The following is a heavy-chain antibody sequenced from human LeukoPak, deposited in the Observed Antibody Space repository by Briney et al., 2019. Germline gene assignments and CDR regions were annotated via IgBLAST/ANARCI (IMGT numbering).Heavy chain of an antibody. Sequence: GGSLRLSCAASGFTFSDYWMHWVRQAPGKGLVWVSRINTDGSSTNYADSVKGRFTISRDNSKNTLYLQMNSLRAEDAAVYYCARDFRGTDYWGQGTLVTVSS. CDR1: GFTFSDYW. CDR3: ARDFRGTDY. D-gene: IGHD3-10*01. J-gene: IGHJ4*02. V-gene: IGHV3-74*01. CDR2: INTDGSST.